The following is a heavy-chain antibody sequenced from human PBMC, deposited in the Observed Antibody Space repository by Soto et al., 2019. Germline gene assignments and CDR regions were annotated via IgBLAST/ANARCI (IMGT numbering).Heavy chain of an antibody. CDR2: IYYSGRT. D-gene: IGHD6-19*01. J-gene: IGHJ6*02. CDR1: GGSISSGDYY. Sequence: QVQLQESGPGLVKPSQTLSLTCTVSGGSISSGDYYWSWIRQPPGKGLEWIGYIYYSGRTYYNTSLKCRVTISVDTSQNQFSLKLSSVTAADTAVYYCARVVAVAGTVRDYYYGMDVWGQGTTFTISS. V-gene: IGHV4-30-4*01. CDR3: ARVVAVAGTVRDYYYGMDV.